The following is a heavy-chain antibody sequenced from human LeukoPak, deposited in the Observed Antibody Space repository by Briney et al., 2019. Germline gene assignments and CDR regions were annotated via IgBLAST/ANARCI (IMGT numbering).Heavy chain of an antibody. CDR3: ATLDKQLWLLHRFDF. V-gene: IGHV4-39*01. CDR1: GGSISSSSYY. J-gene: IGHJ4*02. CDR2: ISYSGST. D-gene: IGHD5-18*01. Sequence: SETLSLTCTVSGGSISSSSYYWGWIRQPPGKGLEWIGSISYSGSTYYNPSLRSRVTISVDTSKNQFSLKLRSVIAADTAVYYCATLDKQLWLLHRFDFWGQGTLVTVSS.